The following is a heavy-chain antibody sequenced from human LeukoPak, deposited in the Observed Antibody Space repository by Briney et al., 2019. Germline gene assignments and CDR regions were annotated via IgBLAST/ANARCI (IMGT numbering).Heavy chain of an antibody. D-gene: IGHD6-19*01. Sequence: GGSLRLSCAASGFTFDDYAMHWVRQAPGRGLEWVSLISGDASRTFYADSVRGRFTISRDNSKNSLYLQMNSLRTEDTALYYCARVGGRGIAVAGTCDFRGQGTLVTVSS. J-gene: IGHJ4*02. CDR2: ISGDASRT. CDR3: ARVGGRGIAVAGTCDF. V-gene: IGHV3-43*02. CDR1: GFTFDDYA.